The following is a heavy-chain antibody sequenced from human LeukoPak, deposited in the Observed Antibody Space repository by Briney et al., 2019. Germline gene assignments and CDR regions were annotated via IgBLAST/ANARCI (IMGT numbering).Heavy chain of an antibody. Sequence: PGRSLRLSCAASGFTFSSYGMHWVRQAPGKGLEWAAVIWYDGSNKYYADSVKGRFTISRDNSKNTLYLQMNSLRAEDTAVYYCAREQGGGYYDFWSGPDKDYYGMDVWGQGTTVTVSS. CDR3: AREQGGGYYDFWSGPDKDYYGMDV. CDR1: GFTFSSYG. D-gene: IGHD3-3*01. CDR2: IWYDGSNK. V-gene: IGHV3-33*01. J-gene: IGHJ6*02.